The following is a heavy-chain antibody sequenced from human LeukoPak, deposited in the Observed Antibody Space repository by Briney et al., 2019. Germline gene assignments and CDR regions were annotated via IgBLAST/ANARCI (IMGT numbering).Heavy chain of an antibody. CDR1: GFTFSSFG. V-gene: IGHV3-30*18. J-gene: IGHJ4*02. D-gene: IGHD3-22*01. Sequence: GRSLRLSCVASGFTFSSFGMHWVRQAPAKGLEEVALVSSVGSSDYYADSLKGRFTISRDNSKNTLYLQMNSLRPEDTAVYYCAKLSYDTSAYHEDYWGQGTLVIVSS. CDR3: AKLSYDTSAYHEDY. CDR2: VSSVGSSD.